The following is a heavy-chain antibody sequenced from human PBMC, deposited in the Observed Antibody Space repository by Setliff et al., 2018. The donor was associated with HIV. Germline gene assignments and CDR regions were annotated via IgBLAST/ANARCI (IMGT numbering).Heavy chain of an antibody. J-gene: IGHJ3*02. CDR3: ARDRPDLYYDSSGDAFDI. V-gene: IGHV4-59*01. D-gene: IGHD3-22*01. Sequence: SETLSLTCTVSGGSISSYYWSWIRQPPGKGLEWIGYMYYSGSANYNPSLKSRVTMSVDPSKNQFSLKLSSVTAADTAVYYCARDRPDLYYDSSGDAFDIWGQVTMVTVSS. CDR1: GGSISSYY. CDR2: MYYSGSA.